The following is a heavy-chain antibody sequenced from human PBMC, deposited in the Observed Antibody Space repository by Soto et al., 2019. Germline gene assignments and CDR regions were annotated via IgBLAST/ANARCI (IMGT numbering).Heavy chain of an antibody. CDR1: GFTFSSFE. CDR3: AREGPADGLDI. J-gene: IGHJ3*02. CDR2: ISSSGSTK. V-gene: IGHV3-48*03. Sequence: EGQLVESGGGLVQPGGSLRLSCAASGFTFSSFEMNWVRQAPGEGLECVSYISSSGSTKYYADSVKGRFTISRDNAKNSLFLQMNSLRAEDTAVYYCAREGPADGLDIWGQGTMVTVSS.